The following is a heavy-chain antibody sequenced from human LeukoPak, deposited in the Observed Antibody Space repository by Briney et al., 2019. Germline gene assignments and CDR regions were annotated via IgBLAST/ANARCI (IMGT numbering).Heavy chain of an antibody. V-gene: IGHV3-30*03. CDR3: ARDYGRQRGTSCSY. CDR1: EISFSNYW. Sequence: GGSLRLSCAASEISFSNYWMTWVRQAPGKGLEWVAVISYDGSNKYYADSVKGRFTISRDNSKNTLYLQMNSLRAEDTAVYYCARDYGRQRGTSCSYWGQGTLVTVSS. CDR2: ISYDGSNK. J-gene: IGHJ4*02. D-gene: IGHD2-2*01.